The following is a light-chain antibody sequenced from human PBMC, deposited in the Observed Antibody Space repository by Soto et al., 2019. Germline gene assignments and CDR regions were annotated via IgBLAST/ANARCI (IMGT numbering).Light chain of an antibody. Sequence: EIVLTQSPATLSVSPGERVTISCRASQSVSRNLAWYQQKPGQAPRLLMSGASTRASGIPTRFSGSGSGTEFTLTISSLQSEDFAVYYCQQYDDWPPTFGQGTKVEVK. CDR3: QQYDDWPPT. V-gene: IGKV3-15*01. CDR2: GAS. CDR1: QSVSRN. J-gene: IGKJ1*01.